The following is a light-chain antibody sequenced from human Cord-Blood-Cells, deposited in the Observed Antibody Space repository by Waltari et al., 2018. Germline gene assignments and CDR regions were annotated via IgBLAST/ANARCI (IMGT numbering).Light chain of an antibody. J-gene: IGKJ5*01. V-gene: IGKV1-5*01. CDR3: QQYNSYST. CDR1: QSISSW. CDR2: DAS. Sequence: DIQMTQSPSTLYASVGDRVTITCRASQSISSWLAWYQQKPGKAPKLLIYDASSLESGVPSWFSGSGSGTEFTLTISSLQPDDFATYYFQQYNSYSTFGQGTRLEIK.